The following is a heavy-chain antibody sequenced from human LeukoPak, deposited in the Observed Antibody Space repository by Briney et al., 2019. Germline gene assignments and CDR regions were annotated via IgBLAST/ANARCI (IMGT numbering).Heavy chain of an antibody. Sequence: ASVKVSCKPSGYTFSTYAINWVRQAPGRGLEWMGCVSAYNGDTRYAQMFQGRVTMTTDTSTGIVNMDLMSLTSDDTAVYYCASYSGSYYYYYYMDVWGEGTTVTVSS. CDR3: ASYSGSYYYYYYMDV. V-gene: IGHV1-18*01. CDR1: GYTFSTYA. CDR2: VSAYNGDT. J-gene: IGHJ6*03. D-gene: IGHD1-26*01.